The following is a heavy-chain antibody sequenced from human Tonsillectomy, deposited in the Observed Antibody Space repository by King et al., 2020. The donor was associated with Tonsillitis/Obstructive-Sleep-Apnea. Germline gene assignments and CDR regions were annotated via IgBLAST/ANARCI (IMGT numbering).Heavy chain of an antibody. J-gene: IGHJ4*02. CDR1: GFTFSSYW. V-gene: IGHV3-74*01. CDR2: IISDGSST. D-gene: IGHD6-25*01. Sequence: VQLVESGGGLVQPGGSLRLSCAASGFTFSSYWMHWVRQAPGKGLVGVSRIISDGSSTSYADSVKGRFTISRDNAKNTLYLQMNSLRAEDTAVYYCAIDLVGGAAATPGGYWGPGTLVTLSS. CDR3: AIDLVGGAAATPGGY.